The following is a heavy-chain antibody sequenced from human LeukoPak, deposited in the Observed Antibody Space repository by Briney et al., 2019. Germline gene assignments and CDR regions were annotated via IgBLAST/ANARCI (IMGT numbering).Heavy chain of an antibody. CDR3: ARDLISGHYTFDY. CDR1: GFPFSSFS. V-gene: IGHV3-48*02. J-gene: IGHJ4*02. CDR2: ISSTSSTI. Sequence: HPGGSLRLSCAASGFPFSSFSMNWVRQAPGKGLEWVSYISSTSSTIYYADSVKGRFTVSRDNAKNSLYLQMNSLRDDDTAVYYCARDLISGHYTFDYWGQGTLVTVSS. D-gene: IGHD1-26*01.